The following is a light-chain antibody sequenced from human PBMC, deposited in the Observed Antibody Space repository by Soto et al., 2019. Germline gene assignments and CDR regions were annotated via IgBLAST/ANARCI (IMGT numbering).Light chain of an antibody. J-gene: IGLJ2*01. V-gene: IGLV2-14*01. CDR2: EVT. CDR1: SGDIGGYNY. Sequence: QSALTQPASVSGSPGQSITISCIGTSGDIGGYNYVSWYQQHPGKAPKLLISEVTNRPSGVSNRFSGSKSGNTASLTISGLQAEDEADYYCSSYTTNSTPVVFGGGTKLTVL. CDR3: SSYTTNSTPVV.